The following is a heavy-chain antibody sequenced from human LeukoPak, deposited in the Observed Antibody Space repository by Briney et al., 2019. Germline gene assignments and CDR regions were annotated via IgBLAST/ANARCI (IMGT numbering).Heavy chain of an antibody. CDR3: ARDEGQWLGGYYYGMDV. D-gene: IGHD6-19*01. V-gene: IGHV1-2*02. CDR1: GYTFTGYY. CDR2: INPNSGGT. Sequence: VASVKVSCKASGYTFTGYYMHWVRQAPGQGLEWMGWINPNSGGTNYAQEFQGRVTMTRDTSISTAYMELSRLRSDDTAVYYCARDEGQWLGGYYYGMDVWGQGTTVTVSS. J-gene: IGHJ6*02.